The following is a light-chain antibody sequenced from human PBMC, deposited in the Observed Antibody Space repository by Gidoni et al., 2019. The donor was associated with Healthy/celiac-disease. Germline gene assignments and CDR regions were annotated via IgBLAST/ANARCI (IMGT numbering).Light chain of an antibody. J-gene: IGKJ5*01. CDR1: QSVSSSY. CDR2: DAY. Sequence: EIVLTQSPATLSLSQGERATLSCGASQSVSSSYLAWDQQKPGLAPRLLIYDAYSRATGIPDRVSGSGSGTDFTLTISRLETEEFAVYYCQQYGSAPLITFGQGTRLEIK. V-gene: IGKV3D-20*01. CDR3: QQYGSAPLIT.